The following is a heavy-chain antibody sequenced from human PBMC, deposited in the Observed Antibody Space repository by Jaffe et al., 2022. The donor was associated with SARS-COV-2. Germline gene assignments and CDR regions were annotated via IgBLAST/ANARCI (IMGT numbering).Heavy chain of an antibody. J-gene: IGHJ6*03. CDR1: GFTFSDYY. V-gene: IGHV3-11*01. CDR3: ARDFEVPYGDYWGKYYYYYYMDV. CDR2: ISSSGSTI. Sequence: QVQLVESGGGLVKPGGSLRLSCAASGFTFSDYYMSWIRQAPGKGLEWVSYISSSGSTIYYADSVKGRFTISRDNAKNSLYLQMNSLRAEDTAVYYCARDFEVPYGDYWGKYYYYYYMDVWGKGTTVTVSS. D-gene: IGHD4-17*01.